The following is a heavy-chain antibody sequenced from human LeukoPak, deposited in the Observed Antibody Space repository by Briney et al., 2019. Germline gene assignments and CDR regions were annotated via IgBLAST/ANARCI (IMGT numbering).Heavy chain of an antibody. D-gene: IGHD2-21*01. CDR2: IYHSGST. J-gene: IGHJ5*02. Sequence: SETLSLTCTVSGGSISSYYWSWIRQPPGKGLEWIGSIYHSGSTYYNPSLKSRVTISVDTSKNQFSLKLSSVTAADTAVYYCARGTKLWWRPLGWFDPWGQGTLVTVSS. CDR3: ARGTKLWWRPLGWFDP. V-gene: IGHV4-59*12. CDR1: GGSISSYY.